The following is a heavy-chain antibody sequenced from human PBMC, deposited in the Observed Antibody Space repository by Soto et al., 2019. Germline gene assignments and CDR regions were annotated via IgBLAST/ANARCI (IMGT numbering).Heavy chain of an antibody. V-gene: IGHV3-15*07. CDR1: GFTFSNAW. J-gene: IGHJ6*02. Sequence: PRLSCAASGFTFSNAWMNWIRQAPVKGLEWVGRIKSKTDGGTTDYAAPVKGRFTISRDDSKNTLYLQMNSLETEDTAVYYCTTFSITIFGVVLMVVWCQGTTVSVFS. CDR2: IKSKTDGGTT. D-gene: IGHD3-3*01. CDR3: TTFSITIFGVVLMVV.